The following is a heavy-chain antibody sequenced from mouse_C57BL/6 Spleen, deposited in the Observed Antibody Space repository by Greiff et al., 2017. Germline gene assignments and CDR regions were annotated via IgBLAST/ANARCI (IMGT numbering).Heavy chain of an antibody. D-gene: IGHD3-3*01. V-gene: IGHV5-4*01. Sequence: EVKLQESGGGLVKPGGSQKLSCAASGFTFSSYAMSWVRQTPEKRLEWVATISDGGSYTYYPDNVKGRFTISRDNAKNNLYLQMSHLKSEDTAMYYCARDQLWYAYWGQGTLVTVSA. CDR3: ARDQLWYAY. CDR1: GFTFSSYA. J-gene: IGHJ3*01. CDR2: ISDGGSYT.